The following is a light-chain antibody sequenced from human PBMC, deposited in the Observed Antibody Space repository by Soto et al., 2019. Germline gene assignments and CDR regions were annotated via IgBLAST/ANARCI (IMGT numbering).Light chain of an antibody. J-gene: IGKJ1*01. Sequence: DLQMTQSPSTLSACLGDRVTITCRASQSISSWLAWYQQKPGKAPKLLIYKASSLESGVPSRFSGRGSWTEFTLTISSLQPDDVSTDYGQQYNSYSWTFSQGTK. CDR2: KAS. V-gene: IGKV1-5*03. CDR1: QSISSW. CDR3: QQYNSYSWT.